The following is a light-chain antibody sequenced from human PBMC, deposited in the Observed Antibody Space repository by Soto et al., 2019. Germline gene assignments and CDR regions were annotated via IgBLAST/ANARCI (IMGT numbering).Light chain of an antibody. Sequence: QSVLPQPAYGSGSPGQPSNITCTGTSSDVGSSNLVSWYQQHPGKAPKLMIYEDTKRPSGISNRFSGSKSGNTASLTISGLQAEDEADYYCCSYARSNSMVFGGGTKVTVL. CDR3: CSYARSNSMV. V-gene: IGLV2-23*01. J-gene: IGLJ2*01. CDR2: EDT. CDR1: SSDVGSSNL.